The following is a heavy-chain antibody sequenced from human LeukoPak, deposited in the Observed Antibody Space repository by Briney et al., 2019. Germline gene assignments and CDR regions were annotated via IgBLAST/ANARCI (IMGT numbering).Heavy chain of an antibody. J-gene: IGHJ4*02. V-gene: IGHV3-33*06. D-gene: IGHD3-22*01. Sequence: GRSLRLSCAASGFTFSSYGMHWVRQAPGKGLEWVAVIWYDGSNKYYADSVQGRFTISRDNSKNTLYLQMNSLRAEDTAGYYGAKASGVYYYDSSGYFNYWGQGTLVTVSS. CDR3: AKASGVYYYDSSGYFNY. CDR2: IWYDGSNK. CDR1: GFTFSSYG.